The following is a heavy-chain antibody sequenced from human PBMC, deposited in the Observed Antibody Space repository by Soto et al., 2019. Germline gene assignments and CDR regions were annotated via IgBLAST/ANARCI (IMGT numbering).Heavy chain of an antibody. CDR3: ARDGRHIPAVGDV. Sequence: GASVKVSCKASGYTFINYGVSWVRQAPGQGLEWMGWISAYNGDKKYAQNVQGRVTLTTDTSTSTAYMEMRTLRSDDTAAYYCARDGRHIPAVGDVWGQGTTVTVSS. V-gene: IGHV1-18*01. D-gene: IGHD6-13*01. CDR2: ISAYNGDK. J-gene: IGHJ6*02. CDR1: GYTFINYG.